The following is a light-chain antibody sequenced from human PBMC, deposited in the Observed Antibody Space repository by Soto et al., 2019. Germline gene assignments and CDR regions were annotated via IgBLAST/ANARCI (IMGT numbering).Light chain of an antibody. J-gene: IGKJ4*01. V-gene: IGKV1-5*03. CDR3: QHYNSYPLT. Sequence: DIQMTQSPSTLSASVGDRVTITCRASQSISSWLAWYQQRPGKAPKLLIHKASSLESGVPSRFSGSGSGTEFTLTISSLQPDDLATYYCQHYNSYPLTFGGGTKVDNK. CDR1: QSISSW. CDR2: KAS.